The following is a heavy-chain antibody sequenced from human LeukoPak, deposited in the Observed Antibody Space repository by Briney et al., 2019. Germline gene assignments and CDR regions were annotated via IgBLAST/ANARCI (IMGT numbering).Heavy chain of an antibody. J-gene: IGHJ4*02. V-gene: IGHV4-61*02. CDR1: GGSISSGSYY. D-gene: IGHD6-13*01. Sequence: SETLSLTCTVSGGSISSGSYYWSWIRQPAGKGLEWIGRIYTSRSTNYNPSLKSRVTILIDTSKNQFSLKLNSVTAADTAVYYCARGNSSSWFAYYFDYWGQGTLVTVSS. CDR2: IYTSRST. CDR3: ARGNSSSWFAYYFDY.